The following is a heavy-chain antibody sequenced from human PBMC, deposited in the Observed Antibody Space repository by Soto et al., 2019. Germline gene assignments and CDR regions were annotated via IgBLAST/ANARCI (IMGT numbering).Heavy chain of an antibody. V-gene: IGHV1-18*01. CDR1: GYSFTNYG. CDR2: ISAFNGKT. CDR3: ARKRGVAPPVAGNTHYYCYMDV. D-gene: IGHD6-19*01. J-gene: IGHJ6*03. Sequence: QDQLVQSGAEVKKPGASVTVSCKASGYSFTNYGITWVRQAPVQGLEWMGGISAFNGKTHYAQKRQGRVTMTIDASTSTAYMEVRSLSADDTDVYYCARKRGVAPPVAGNTHYYCYMDVWGKGTTVTVSS.